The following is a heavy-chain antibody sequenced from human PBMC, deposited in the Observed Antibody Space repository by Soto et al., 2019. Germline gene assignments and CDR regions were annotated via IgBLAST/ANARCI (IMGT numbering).Heavy chain of an antibody. CDR2: ISGSGRST. V-gene: IGHV3-23*01. J-gene: IGHJ3*02. CDR1: GFTFSNYA. CDR3: AKDVLNKPSPDAFHI. D-gene: IGHD6-6*01. Sequence: GGSLRLSCAASGFTFSNYAMTWVRQAPGKGLEWVSAISGSGRSTYYADSVKGRFTISRDNSKNTQYLQMNSLRAEDTAVYFCAKDVLNKPSPDAFHIWGQGTMVTVSS.